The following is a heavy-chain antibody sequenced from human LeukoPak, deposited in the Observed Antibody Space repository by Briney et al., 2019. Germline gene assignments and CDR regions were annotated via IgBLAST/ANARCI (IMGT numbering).Heavy chain of an antibody. D-gene: IGHD3-22*01. CDR3: AKAYPANNYYDSSGYYVN. Sequence: GGSLRLSCAASGLTFSNYAMSWVRQAPGKGLEWVSTITSSGGGTYYADSVKGRFTISRDNSKNTLFLQMNSLRAEDTALYYCAKAYPANNYYDSSGYYVNWGQGTLVTVSS. CDR1: GLTFSNYA. CDR2: ITSSGGGT. J-gene: IGHJ4*02. V-gene: IGHV3-23*01.